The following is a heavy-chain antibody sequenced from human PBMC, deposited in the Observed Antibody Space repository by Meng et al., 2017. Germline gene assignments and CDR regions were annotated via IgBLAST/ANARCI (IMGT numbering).Heavy chain of an antibody. J-gene: IGHJ3*02. Sequence: ASVKVSCKASGYTFTSYCISWVRQAPGQGLEWTGWISAYNGNTNYGQKLQSRVTMTTDTSTSTAYMELRSLRSDDTAVYYCARMRGRRLVEDAFDIWGQGTMVTVSS. CDR2: ISAYNGNT. CDR1: GYTFTSYC. CDR3: ARMRGRRLVEDAFDI. D-gene: IGHD3-16*01. V-gene: IGHV1-18*01.